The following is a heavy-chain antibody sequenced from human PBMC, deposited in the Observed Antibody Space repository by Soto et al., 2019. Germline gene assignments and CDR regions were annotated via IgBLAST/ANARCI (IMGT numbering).Heavy chain of an antibody. CDR2: ISAYNGNT. CDR3: ARDHGGGITFE. D-gene: IGHD3-16*01. CDR1: GYTFTSYA. V-gene: IGHV1-18*01. J-gene: IGHJ4*02. Sequence: QVPLVPSGAEVKKPGASVKVSCKASGYTFTSYAISLGRQAPGQGLEWMGWISAYNGNTKYAQKLQGRVTMTTDTSTSTAYMELRSLRSDDTAVYYCARDHGGGITFEWGQGTLVTVSS.